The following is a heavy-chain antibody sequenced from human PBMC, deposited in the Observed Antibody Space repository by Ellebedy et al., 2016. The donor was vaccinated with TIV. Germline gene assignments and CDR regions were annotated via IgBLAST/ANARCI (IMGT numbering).Heavy chain of an antibody. CDR1: GYTFTGYY. CDR2: INPNSGGT. CDR3: ARGGLGVPAAIGSAFDI. J-gene: IGHJ3*02. V-gene: IGHV1-2*02. D-gene: IGHD2-2*02. Sequence: ASVKVSXXASGYTFTGYYMHWVRQAPGQGLEWMGWINPNSGGTNYAQKFQGRVTMTRNTSISTAYMELSSLRSEDTAVYYCARGGLGVPAAIGSAFDIWGQGTMVTVSS.